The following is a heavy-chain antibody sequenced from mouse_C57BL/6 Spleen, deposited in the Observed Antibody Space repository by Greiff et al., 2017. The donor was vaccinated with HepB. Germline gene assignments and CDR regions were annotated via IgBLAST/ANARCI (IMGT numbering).Heavy chain of an antibody. CDR3: ARSFITTVVADY. Sequence: VQRVESGAELARPGASVKMSCKASGYTFTSYTMHWVKQRPGQGLEWIGYINPSSGYTKYNQKFKDKATLTADKSSSTAYMQLSSLTSEDSAVYYCARSFITTVVADYWGQGTTLTVSS. CDR1: GYTFTSYT. CDR2: INPSSGYT. V-gene: IGHV1-4*01. D-gene: IGHD1-1*01. J-gene: IGHJ2*01.